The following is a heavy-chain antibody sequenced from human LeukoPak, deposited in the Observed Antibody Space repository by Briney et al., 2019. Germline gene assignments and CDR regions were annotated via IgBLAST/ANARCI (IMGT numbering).Heavy chain of an antibody. CDR1: GSTFDDYG. J-gene: IGHJ4*02. CDR3: ARGAANSYYFDY. V-gene: IGHV3-20*04. CDR2: INWDGTNT. Sequence: GGSLRLSCEDSGSTFDDYGVSWVRQVPGKGLEWVCGINWDGTNTHYADSVKGRFTISRDNAKNSLFLEMTNLRAEDTAFYYCARGAANSYYFDYWGQGTLVTVSS. D-gene: IGHD2-15*01.